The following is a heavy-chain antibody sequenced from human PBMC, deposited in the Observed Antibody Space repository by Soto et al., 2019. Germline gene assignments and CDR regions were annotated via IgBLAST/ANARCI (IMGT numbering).Heavy chain of an antibody. CDR1: GYTFTSYW. J-gene: IGHJ3*02. D-gene: IGHD3-22*01. V-gene: IGHV5-10-1*01. CDR3: ARTQGSSGYYGVAGAFDI. CDR2: IDPSDSYT. Sequence: RGESLKISCKGSGYTFTSYWISWVRQLPGKGLEWMGRIDPSDSYTNYSPSFQGHVTISADKSISTAYLQWSSLKASDTAMYYCARTQGSSGYYGVAGAFDIWGQGTMVTVSS.